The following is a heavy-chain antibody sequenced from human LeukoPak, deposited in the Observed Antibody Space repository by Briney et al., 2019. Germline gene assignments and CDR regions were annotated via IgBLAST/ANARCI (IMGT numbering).Heavy chain of an antibody. CDR1: GFTFSSYS. V-gene: IGHV3-48*01. Sequence: GGSLRLSCAASGFTFSSYSMNWVRQALGKGLEWVSYISSSSSTIYYADSVKGRFTISRDNAKNSLYLQMNSLRAEDTAVYYCARGIVVVPDKENFDYWGQGTLVTVSS. D-gene: IGHD2-2*01. CDR3: ARGIVVVPDKENFDY. J-gene: IGHJ4*02. CDR2: ISSSSSTI.